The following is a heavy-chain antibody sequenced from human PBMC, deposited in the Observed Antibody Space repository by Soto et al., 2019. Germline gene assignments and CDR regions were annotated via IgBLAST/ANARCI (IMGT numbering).Heavy chain of an antibody. CDR3: ARDRGGSGWYSI. Sequence: SVKASCKASGYTFTCYGPSWVRQAPGQGLEWMGWISAYNGNTNYAQKLQGRVTMTTDTSTSTAYMELRSLRSDDTAVYYCARDRGGSGWYSIWGQGTMVTVSS. V-gene: IGHV1-18*01. CDR1: GYTFTCYG. J-gene: IGHJ3*02. D-gene: IGHD6-19*01. CDR2: ISAYNGNT.